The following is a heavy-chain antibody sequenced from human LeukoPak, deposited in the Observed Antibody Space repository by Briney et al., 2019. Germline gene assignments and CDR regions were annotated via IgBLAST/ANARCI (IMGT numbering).Heavy chain of an antibody. J-gene: IGHJ2*01. CDR2: IYHSGST. CDR3: AREAQTPLITMIGPSYFDL. V-gene: IGHV4-38-2*02. D-gene: IGHD3-22*01. CDR1: GYSISGGSY. Sequence: SETLSLTCTVSGYSISGGSYWGWSRPPPGKGLGLIGSIYHSGSTYYNPYLKSRVTISVDTSKNQFSLKLSSVTAADTAVYYCAREAQTPLITMIGPSYFDLWGRGTLVTVSS.